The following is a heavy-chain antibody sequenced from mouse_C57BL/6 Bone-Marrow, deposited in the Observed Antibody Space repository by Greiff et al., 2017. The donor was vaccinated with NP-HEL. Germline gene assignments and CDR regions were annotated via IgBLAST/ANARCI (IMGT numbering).Heavy chain of an antibody. V-gene: IGHV14-4*01. CDR1: GFNIKDDY. CDR3: TPYSLFDY. Sequence: DVQLQESGAELVRPGASVKLSCTASGFNIKDDYMHWVKQRPEQGLEWIGWIDPENGDTEYAPKFQGKATITADTSSNTAYLQLSSLTSEDTAVYYCTPYSLFDYWGQGTTLTVSS. D-gene: IGHD1-1*01. CDR2: IDPENGDT. J-gene: IGHJ2*01.